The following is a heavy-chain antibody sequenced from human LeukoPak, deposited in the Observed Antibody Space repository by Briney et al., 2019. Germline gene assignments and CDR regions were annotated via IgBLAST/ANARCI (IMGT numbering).Heavy chain of an antibody. V-gene: IGHV1-2*02. J-gene: IGHJ4*02. CDR2: INPNSGGT. CDR1: GYTFTGYY. Sequence: VASVTVSFKASGYTFTGYYMHWVRQAPGQGLEWMGWINPNSGGTNYAQKFQGRVTMTRDTSISTAYMELSRLRSDDTAVYYCARGDSSGYSLIDYWGQGTLVTVSS. CDR3: ARGDSSGYSLIDY. D-gene: IGHD3-22*01.